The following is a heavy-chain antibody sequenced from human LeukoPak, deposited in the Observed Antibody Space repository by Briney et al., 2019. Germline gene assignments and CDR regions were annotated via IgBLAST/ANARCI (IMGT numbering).Heavy chain of an antibody. CDR3: ARAKAYDSSGYYYGYYFDY. V-gene: IGHV4-30-2*01. CDR1: GGSFSGYS. D-gene: IGHD3-22*01. Sequence: SETLSLTCAVYGGSFSGYSWSWIRQPPGKGLEWIGYVYHSGSTYYNPSLKSRVTISVDRSKNQFSLKLSSVTAADTAVYYCARAKAYDSSGYYYGYYFDYWGQGTLVTVSS. J-gene: IGHJ4*02. CDR2: VYHSGST.